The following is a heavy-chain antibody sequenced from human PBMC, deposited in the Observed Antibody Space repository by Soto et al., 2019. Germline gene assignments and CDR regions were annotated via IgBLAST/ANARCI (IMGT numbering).Heavy chain of an antibody. D-gene: IGHD5-12*01. CDR1: GGTFSSYA. CDR2: IIPIFGTA. Sequence: QVQLVQSGAEVKKPGSSVKVSCKASGGTFSSYAISWVRQAPRQGLEWMGGIIPIFGTANYAQKFQGRVTITADESTSTAYMELSSLRSEDTAVYYCARVRDGYNRYWYFDLWGRGTLVTVSS. V-gene: IGHV1-69*12. CDR3: ARVRDGYNRYWYFDL. J-gene: IGHJ2*01.